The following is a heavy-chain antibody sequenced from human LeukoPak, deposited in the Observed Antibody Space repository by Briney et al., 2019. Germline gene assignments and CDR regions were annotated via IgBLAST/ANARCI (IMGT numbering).Heavy chain of an antibody. D-gene: IGHD5-12*01. CDR3: AKYSGYDLGDY. Sequence: GGSLRLSCAASGFTVSSNYMSWVRQAPGKGLEWVSVIYSGGSTYYADSVKGRFTISRDNSKNTLYLQMNSLRAGDTAVYYCAKYSGYDLGDYWGQGTLVTVSS. V-gene: IGHV3-53*05. CDR1: GFTVSSNY. J-gene: IGHJ4*02. CDR2: IYSGGST.